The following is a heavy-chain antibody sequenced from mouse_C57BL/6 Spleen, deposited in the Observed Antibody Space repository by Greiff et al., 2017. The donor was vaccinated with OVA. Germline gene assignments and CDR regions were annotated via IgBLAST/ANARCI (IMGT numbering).Heavy chain of an antibody. Sequence: VQLQPSGADLVPPFSSFTLSLNSSLSPFTDSPLPFFPQRSGQGLEWIGWFYPGSGSIKYNEKFKDKATLTADKSSSTVYMELSRLTSEDSAVYFCARHEKEDYFDYWGKGTTLTVSS. V-gene: IGHV1-62-2*01. J-gene: IGHJ2*01. CDR2: FYPGSGSI. CDR3: ARHEKEDYFDY. CDR1: LSPFTDSP.